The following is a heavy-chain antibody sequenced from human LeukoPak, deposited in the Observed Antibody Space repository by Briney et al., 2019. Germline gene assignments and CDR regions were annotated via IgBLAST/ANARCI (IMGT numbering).Heavy chain of an antibody. J-gene: IGHJ4*02. Sequence: GGSLRLSCVASGFTFSSYWMSWVRQAPGKGLEWVANIKQDGSEKYYVDSVKGRFTISRDNAKNSLYLQMNSLRAEDTAVYYCAKGASGSYSYWGQGTLVTVSS. D-gene: IGHD1-26*01. CDR2: IKQDGSEK. CDR1: GFTFSSYW. V-gene: IGHV3-7*03. CDR3: AKGASGSYSY.